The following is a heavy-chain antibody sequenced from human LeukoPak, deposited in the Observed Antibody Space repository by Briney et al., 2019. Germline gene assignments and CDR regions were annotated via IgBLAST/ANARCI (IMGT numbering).Heavy chain of an antibody. CDR1: GDSISSSSYY. CDR3: ARLLPPVVVVAATRDY. Sequence: SETLSLTCTVSGDSISSSSYYWGWIRQPPGTGLEWIGSIYYSGSTYYNPSLKSRVTISVDTSKNQFSLKLSSVTAADTAVYYCARLLPPVVVVAATRDYWGQGTLVTVSS. J-gene: IGHJ4*02. V-gene: IGHV4-39*01. D-gene: IGHD2-15*01. CDR2: IYYSGST.